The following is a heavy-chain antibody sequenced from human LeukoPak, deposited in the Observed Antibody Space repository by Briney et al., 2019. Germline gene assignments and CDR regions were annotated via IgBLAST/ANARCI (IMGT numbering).Heavy chain of an antibody. V-gene: IGHV3-33*06. CDR1: GFTFSSYG. Sequence: TGGSLRLSCAASGFTFSSYGMHWVRQAPGKGLEWVAVIWYDGSNKYYADSVKGRFTISRDNSKNTLYLQMNSLRAEDTAVYYCAKKRGHSENGGYFDLWGRGTLVTVSS. CDR2: IWYDGSNK. CDR3: AKKRGHSENGGYFDL. D-gene: IGHD1-26*01. J-gene: IGHJ2*01.